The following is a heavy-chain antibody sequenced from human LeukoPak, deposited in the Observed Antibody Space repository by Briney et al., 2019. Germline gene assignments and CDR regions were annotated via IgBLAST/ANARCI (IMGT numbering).Heavy chain of an antibody. Sequence: ASVKVSCKASGYTFTGYYMHWVRQAPGQGLEWMGLINPNSGGTNYAQKFQGRVTMTRDTSISTAYMELTRLRSDDTAVYYCARGGLRVMVYRLYYMDVWGKGTTVTVSS. CDR3: ARGGLRVMVYRLYYMDV. V-gene: IGHV1-2*02. J-gene: IGHJ6*03. CDR2: INPNSGGT. CDR1: GYTFTGYY. D-gene: IGHD2-8*01.